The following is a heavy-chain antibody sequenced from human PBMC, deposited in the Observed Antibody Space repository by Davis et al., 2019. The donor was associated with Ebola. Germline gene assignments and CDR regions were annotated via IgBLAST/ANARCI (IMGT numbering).Heavy chain of an antibody. Sequence: AASVKVSCKVSGYTLTEFSMHWVRQAPGKGLEWMGIFDPEDGEKIYAQKFQGRLTMTEDTSTDTAYMELSSLRSEDTAVYYCASFRGIFGAMIMGRNYYMDVWGKGTTVTVSS. D-gene: IGHD3-3*01. V-gene: IGHV1-24*01. CDR3: ASFRGIFGAMIMGRNYYMDV. J-gene: IGHJ6*03. CDR1: GYTLTEFS. CDR2: FDPEDGEK.